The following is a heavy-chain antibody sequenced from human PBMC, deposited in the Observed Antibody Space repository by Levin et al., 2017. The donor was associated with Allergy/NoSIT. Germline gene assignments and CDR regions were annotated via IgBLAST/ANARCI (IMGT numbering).Heavy chain of an antibody. CDR1: GFTFSRYA. V-gene: IGHV3-30*04. CDR3: ARILETTYYYAMDV. Sequence: GGSLRLSCEVSGFTFSRYAMHWVRQAPGEGLEWLAVISYDESNKYYADSVRGRFTTSRDNSKNTLYLQMNSLRPEDTAVYYCARILETTYYYAMDVWGQGTTVTVSS. CDR2: ISYDESNK. D-gene: IGHD2-21*01. J-gene: IGHJ6*02.